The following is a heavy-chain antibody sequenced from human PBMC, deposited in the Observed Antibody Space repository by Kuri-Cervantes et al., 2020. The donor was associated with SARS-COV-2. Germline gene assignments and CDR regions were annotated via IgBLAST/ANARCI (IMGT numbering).Heavy chain of an antibody. J-gene: IGHJ3*02. V-gene: IGHV4-39*01. D-gene: IGHD2-2*01. CDR2: IPSAGGT. CDR1: GGSISSPNYD. Sequence: SETLSLTCTVSGGSISSPNYDWGWIRQPPGKGLEWIGSIPSAGGTYYSPFLKSRVTISVDTSKNQFSLKLTSVTAADTAVYYCARQPCTSPSCYPGDDAFDIWGQGTMVTVSS. CDR3: ARQPCTSPSCYPGDDAFDI.